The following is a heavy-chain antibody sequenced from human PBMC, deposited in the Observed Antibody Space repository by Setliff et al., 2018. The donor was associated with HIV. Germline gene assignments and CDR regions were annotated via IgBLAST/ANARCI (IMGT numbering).Heavy chain of an antibody. CDR2: IYYSGST. J-gene: IGHJ6*03. CDR1: GGSISSSSYY. CDR3: ARHRDPPGTKWIYYYYYMDL. V-gene: IGHV4-39*01. D-gene: IGHD5-12*01. Sequence: ASETLSLTCTVSGGSISSSSYYWGWICQPPGKGLEWIGSIYYSGSTYYNPSLKSRVTISVDTSKNQVSLRLSSATAADTGVYYCARHRDPPGTKWIYYYYYMDLWGEGTTVTVSS.